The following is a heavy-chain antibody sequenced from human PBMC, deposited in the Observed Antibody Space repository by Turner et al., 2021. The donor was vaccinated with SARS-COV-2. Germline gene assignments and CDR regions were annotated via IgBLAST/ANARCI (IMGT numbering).Heavy chain of an antibody. CDR3: AKGITVGPTIGMDV. CDR2: ISGTAYST. D-gene: IGHD1-26*01. V-gene: IGHV3-23*01. J-gene: IGHJ6*02. Sequence: EVQLLESGGGWVQPGGSQRLACVTSGFTFDNYALTWVRQAAGKGMEWVSAISGTAYSTDYAHSVWGRFSISRDFSKNTMYLQMNSLSAEDTAIYYCAKGITVGPTIGMDVWGHGTRVTVSS. CDR1: GFTFDNYA.